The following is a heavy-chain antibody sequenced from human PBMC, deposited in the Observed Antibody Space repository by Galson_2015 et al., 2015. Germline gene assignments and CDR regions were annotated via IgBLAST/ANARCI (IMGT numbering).Heavy chain of an antibody. J-gene: IGHJ6*03. CDR2: VSYSSSSTI. D-gene: IGHD2-2*01. CDR3: ARGGYSSSTSCRYYYYMDV. Sequence: SLRLSCAASGFTFSSYSMNWVRQAPGKGLEWVSYVSYSSSSTIYYADSVKGRFTISRDNAENSLYLQMNSLRDEDTAVYYCARGGYSSSTSCRYYYYMDVWGKGTTVTVSS. V-gene: IGHV3-48*02. CDR1: GFTFSSYS.